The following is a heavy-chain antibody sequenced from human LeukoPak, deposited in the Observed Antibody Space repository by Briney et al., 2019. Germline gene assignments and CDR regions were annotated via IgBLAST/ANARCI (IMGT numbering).Heavy chain of an antibody. Sequence: GASVKVSCKASGGTFSSYAISWVRQAPGQGLEWMGRIIPILGIANYAQKFQGRVTITADKSTSTAYMELSSLRSEDTAVYYCARHVSGIYGSRGDFDYWGPGTLVTVSS. CDR2: IIPILGIA. J-gene: IGHJ4*02. CDR1: GGTFSSYA. V-gene: IGHV1-69*04. CDR3: ARHVSGIYGSRGDFDY. D-gene: IGHD3-10*01.